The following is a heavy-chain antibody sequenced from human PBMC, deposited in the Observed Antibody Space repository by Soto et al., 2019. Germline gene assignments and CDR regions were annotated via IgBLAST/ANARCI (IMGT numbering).Heavy chain of an antibody. V-gene: IGHV1-8*01. CDR1: GYSFTSLD. CDR2: MQPSSGRT. D-gene: IGHD1-26*01. J-gene: IGHJ4*02. CDR3: ARGVTAGVDY. Sequence: QVQLVQSGAEVREPGASVKVSCKASGYSFTSLDINWVRQTTGQGLEWMGWMQPSSGRTGYAQKFQGRVTMTRDTYINTAYMELSSLTSDDTAFYYCARGVTAGVDYWGQGTLVTASS.